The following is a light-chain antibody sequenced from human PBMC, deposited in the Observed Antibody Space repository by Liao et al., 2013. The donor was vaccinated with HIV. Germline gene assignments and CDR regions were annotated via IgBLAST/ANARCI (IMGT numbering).Light chain of an antibody. CDR1: KLGDKY. Sequence: SYELTQPPSVSVSPGQTASITCSGDKLGDKYACWYQQKPGQSPVLVIYQDSKRPSGIPERFSGSSPGNTTTLTISRIEAGDEADYYCQVWDSSGDHRVFGGGTKLTVL. V-gene: IGLV3-1*01. J-gene: IGLJ3*02. CDR2: QDS. CDR3: QVWDSSGDHRV.